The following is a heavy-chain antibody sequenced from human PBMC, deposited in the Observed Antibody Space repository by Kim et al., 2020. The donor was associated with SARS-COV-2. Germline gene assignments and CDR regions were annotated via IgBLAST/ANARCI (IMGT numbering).Heavy chain of an antibody. Sequence: ARYTISRNTSKNTVYLQMNSLGAEDTAVYYCAKGSRVVVPAYYYYGMDVWGQGTTVTVSS. CDR3: AKGSRVVVPAYYYYGMDV. V-gene: IGHV3-23*01. D-gene: IGHD2-2*01. J-gene: IGHJ6*02.